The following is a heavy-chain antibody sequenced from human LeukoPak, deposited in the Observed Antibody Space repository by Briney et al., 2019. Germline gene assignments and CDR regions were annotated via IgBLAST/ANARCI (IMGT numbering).Heavy chain of an antibody. CDR3: ARVLRVGYLWFGSHNMYGMDV. J-gene: IGHJ6*02. Sequence: SETLSLTCTVSGGSISSYYWSWIRQPPGKGLEWIGYIYYSGSTNHNPSLKSRVTISVDTSKNQFSLKLSSVTAADTAVYYCARVLRVGYLWFGSHNMYGMDVWGQGTTVTVSS. V-gene: IGHV4-59*08. CDR1: GGSISSYY. CDR2: IYYSGST. D-gene: IGHD3-10*01.